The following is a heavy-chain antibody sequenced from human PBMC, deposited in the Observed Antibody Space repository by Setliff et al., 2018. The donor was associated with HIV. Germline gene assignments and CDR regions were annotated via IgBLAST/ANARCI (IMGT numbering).Heavy chain of an antibody. CDR1: GFTFSSYS. CDR3: ARTAHILTGYYMPFDY. V-gene: IGHV3-21*01. CDR2: ISSSSSYI. Sequence: GGSLRLSCAASGFTFSSYSMNWVRQAPGKGLEWVSSISSSSSYIYYADSVKGRFTISRDNAKNSLYLQMNSLRAEDTAVYYCARTAHILTGYYMPFDYWGQGTLVTVSS. J-gene: IGHJ4*02. D-gene: IGHD3-9*01.